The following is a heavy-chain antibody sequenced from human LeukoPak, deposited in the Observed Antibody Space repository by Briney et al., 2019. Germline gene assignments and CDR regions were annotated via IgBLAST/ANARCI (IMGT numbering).Heavy chain of an antibody. CDR1: GVSIRSYY. CDR3: AREGRSSTPGY. CDR2: ISSSGST. J-gene: IGHJ4*02. D-gene: IGHD2-15*01. V-gene: IGHV4-4*07. Sequence: PSETLSLTCTVSGVSIRSYYWSWIRQPAGKGLEWIGRISSSGSTDYNPSLKSRVTMSVDTSKTQFSLKLSSVTAADTAVYYCAREGRSSTPGYWGQGTLVTVSS.